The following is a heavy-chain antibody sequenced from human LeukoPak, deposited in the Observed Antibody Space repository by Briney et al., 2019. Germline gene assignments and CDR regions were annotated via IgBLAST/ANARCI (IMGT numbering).Heavy chain of an antibody. CDR3: ARSMLAVAGSFDY. V-gene: IGHV5-51*01. CDR2: IYPGDSDT. J-gene: IGHJ4*02. CDR1: GYSFTSYW. Sequence: GESLKISCKGSGYSFTSYWIGWVRQMPGKGLEWMEIIYPGDSDTRYSPSFQGQVTISADKSISTAYLQWSSLKASDTAMYYCARSMLAVAGSFDYWGQGTLVTVSS. D-gene: IGHD6-19*01.